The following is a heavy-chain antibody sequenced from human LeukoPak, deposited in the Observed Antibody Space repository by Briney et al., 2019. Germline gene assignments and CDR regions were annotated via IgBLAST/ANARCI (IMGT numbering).Heavy chain of an antibody. CDR3: ARDIQLST. D-gene: IGHD5-24*01. J-gene: IGHJ3*01. CDR2: ISFSGANS. V-gene: IGHV3-23*01. Sequence: GGSLRLSCAASGFTFSDSAMTWVRQAPGKGLDWVSLISFSGANSFYADSVKGRFTISRDNSKDTLFPQMNSLRAEDTAIYYCARDIQLSTWGLGTMVTVSS. CDR1: GFTFSDSA.